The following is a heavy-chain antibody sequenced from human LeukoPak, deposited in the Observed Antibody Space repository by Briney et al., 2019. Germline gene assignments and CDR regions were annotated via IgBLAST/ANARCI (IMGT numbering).Heavy chain of an antibody. V-gene: IGHV3-33*01. Sequence: PGGSLRLSCAASGFSLSNYGMHWVRQAPGKGLEWVAALLYDGNTKHYADSVRGRFTISRDISKSTFYVQMNSLTAEDTAVYYCARDHRPEIQYYYMDVWGKGTTVAVSS. J-gene: IGHJ6*03. CDR1: GFSLSNYG. CDR3: ARDHRPEIQYYYMDV. D-gene: IGHD1-14*01. CDR2: LLYDGNTK.